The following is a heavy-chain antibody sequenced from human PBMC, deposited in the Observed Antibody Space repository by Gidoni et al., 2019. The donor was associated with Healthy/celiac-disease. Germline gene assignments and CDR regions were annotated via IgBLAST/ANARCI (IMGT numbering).Heavy chain of an antibody. CDR3: ARVGTMVRGAPRGAWFDP. CDR2: IYYSGST. V-gene: IGHV4-59*01. Sequence: QVQLQESGPGLVQPSETLSLTCTVAGGSISSYYWSWIRQPPGKGLEWIGYIYYSGSTNYNPSLKSRVTISVDTSKNQFSLKLSSVTAADTAVYYCARVGTMVRGAPRGAWFDPWGQGTLVTVSS. D-gene: IGHD3-10*01. CDR1: GGSISSYY. J-gene: IGHJ5*02.